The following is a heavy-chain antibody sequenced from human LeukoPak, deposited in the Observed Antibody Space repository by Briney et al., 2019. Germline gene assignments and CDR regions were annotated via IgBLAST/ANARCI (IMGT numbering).Heavy chain of an antibody. CDR3: ARVGSKDWFDP. J-gene: IGHJ5*02. V-gene: IGHV4-31*03. CDR2: IYYSGST. D-gene: IGHD1-26*01. CDR1: GGSISSGGYY. Sequence: SQTLSLTCTVSGGSISSGGYYWSWIRQHPGKGLEWIGYIYYSGSTYYNPSLKSRVTISVDTSKNQFSLQLSSVTAADTAVYYCARVGSKDWFDPWGQGTLVTVSS.